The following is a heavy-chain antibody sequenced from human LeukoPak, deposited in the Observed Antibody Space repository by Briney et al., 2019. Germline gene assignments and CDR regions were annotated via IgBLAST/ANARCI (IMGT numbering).Heavy chain of an antibody. J-gene: IGHJ4*02. Sequence: PGRSLRLSCAASGFTFDDYAMHWVRQAPGKGLEWVSGISWNSGSIGYADSVKGRFTISRDNAKNSLYLQMNSLRAEDTALYYCAKDIGRSYKGYFDYWGQGTLVTVSS. CDR3: AKDIGRSYKGYFDY. CDR2: ISWNSGSI. CDR1: GFTFDDYA. V-gene: IGHV3-9*01. D-gene: IGHD1-26*01.